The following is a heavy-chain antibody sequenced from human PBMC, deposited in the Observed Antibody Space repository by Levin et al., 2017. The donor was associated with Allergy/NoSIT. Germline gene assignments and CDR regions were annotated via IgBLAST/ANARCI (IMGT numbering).Heavy chain of an antibody. Sequence: GGSLRLSCATSGFNLSTCWMHWVRQVPGKGLVWVSRMNPDGSRTDYADSVRGRFTLSRDNARSTLYLQMTSLRAEDTALYYCAREPKLVQSSGTSCHSGMDVWGQGTTVTVSS. CDR3: AREPKLVQSSGTSCHSGMDV. V-gene: IGHV3-74*01. J-gene: IGHJ6*02. D-gene: IGHD2-2*01. CDR1: GFNLSTCW. CDR2: MNPDGSRT.